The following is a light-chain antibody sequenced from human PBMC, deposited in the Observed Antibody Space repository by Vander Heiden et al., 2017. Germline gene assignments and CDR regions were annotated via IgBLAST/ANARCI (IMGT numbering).Light chain of an antibody. V-gene: IGKV1-9*01. Sequence: DIQLTQSPSFLSASVGDRVTITCRASQGIYNYLAWYQQKPGKAPKLLIYAASTLQSGVPSRFSGSGSGTDFTLTISSLQPEDFATYYCQHLNTYPLTFGQGTRLDIK. CDR2: AAS. CDR1: QGIYNY. J-gene: IGKJ5*01. CDR3: QHLNTYPLT.